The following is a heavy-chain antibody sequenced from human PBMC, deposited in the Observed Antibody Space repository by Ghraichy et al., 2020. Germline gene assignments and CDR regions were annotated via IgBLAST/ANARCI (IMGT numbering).Heavy chain of an antibody. CDR2: IYSGGST. V-gene: IGHV3-53*01. Sequence: GESLNISCAASGFTVSSNYMSWVRQAPGKGLEGVSVIYSGGSTYYADSMKGRFNISRYNSKNTLYLQMNSLRAEDTAVYYCARGYSSGWYFHDYWGQGTLVTVSS. CDR1: GFTVSSNY. J-gene: IGHJ4*02. D-gene: IGHD6-19*01. CDR3: ARGYSSGWYFHDY.